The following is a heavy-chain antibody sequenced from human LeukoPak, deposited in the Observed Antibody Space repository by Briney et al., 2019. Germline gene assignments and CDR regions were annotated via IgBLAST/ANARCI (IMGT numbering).Heavy chain of an antibody. J-gene: IGHJ5*01. V-gene: IGHV4-59*08. CDR2: VDYSGRT. CDR1: GGAFSDHY. Sequence: SETLSLTCAVYGGAFSDHYWSWIRQPPGKGLEWIGYVDYSGRTKYSPSLKSRVTISVDTSKYQFSLKLSSVTAADTAMYYCARQMRGGDYPFINWFDSWGQGTLVTVSS. D-gene: IGHD3-16*01. CDR3: ARQMRGGDYPFINWFDS.